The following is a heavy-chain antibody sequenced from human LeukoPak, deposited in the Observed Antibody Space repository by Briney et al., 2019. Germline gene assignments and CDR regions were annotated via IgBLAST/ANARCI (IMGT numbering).Heavy chain of an antibody. Sequence: GASVKVSCKASGYTFTSYYMHWVRQAPGQGLEWMGIINPSGGSTSYAQKFQGRVTMTRDTSTSTVYMELSSLRSEDTAVYYCARDLRGRSSWVTPWDAFDIWGQGTMVTVSS. V-gene: IGHV1-46*01. D-gene: IGHD6-19*01. CDR1: GYTFTSYY. CDR3: ARDLRGRSSWVTPWDAFDI. J-gene: IGHJ3*02. CDR2: INPSGGST.